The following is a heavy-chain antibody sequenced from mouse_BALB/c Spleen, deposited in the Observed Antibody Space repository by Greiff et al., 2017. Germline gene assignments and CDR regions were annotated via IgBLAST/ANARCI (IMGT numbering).Heavy chain of an antibody. V-gene: IGHV1-80*01. CDR2: IYPGDGDT. CDR1: GYAFSSYW. CDR3: ARSEEAWFAY. Sequence: QVHVKQSGAELVRPGSSVKISCKASGYAFSSYWMNWVKQRPGQGLEWIGQIYPGDGDTNYNGKFKGKATLTADKSSSTAYMQLSSLTSEDSAVYFCARSEEAWFAYWGQGTLVTVSA. J-gene: IGHJ3*01.